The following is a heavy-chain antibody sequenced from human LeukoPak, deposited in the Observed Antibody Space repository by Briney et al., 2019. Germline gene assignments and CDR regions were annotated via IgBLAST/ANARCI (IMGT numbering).Heavy chain of an antibody. CDR1: GFTFSTHG. CDR2: IRYDGINK. V-gene: IGHV3-30*02. CDR3: AKEGDSYGSGSYRDGFDI. J-gene: IGHJ3*02. Sequence: GGSLRLSCAASGFTFSTHGMHWVRQAPGKGLEWVAFIRYDGINKYYADSVKGRFTISRDSFKNTLYLQMNSLRPEDTAVYYCAKEGDSYGSGSYRDGFDIWGQGTRATVSS. D-gene: IGHD3-10*01.